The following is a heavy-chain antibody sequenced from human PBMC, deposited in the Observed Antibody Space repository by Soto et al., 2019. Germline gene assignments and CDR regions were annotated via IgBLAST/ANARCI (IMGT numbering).Heavy chain of an antibody. CDR1: GGSLDDFY. V-gene: IGHV4-59*01. J-gene: IGHJ5*02. CDR2: ISDSGST. D-gene: IGHD6-13*01. Sequence: NPSETLSLTGAVSGGSLDDFYWSWIRQPPGKAPEWIAYISDSGSTNYNPSLRSRVTISVDTSNNQFSLKLTSVTAADTAVYYCARGLAAAGIMTPFDPWGQGTLVTVSS. CDR3: ARGLAAAGIMTPFDP.